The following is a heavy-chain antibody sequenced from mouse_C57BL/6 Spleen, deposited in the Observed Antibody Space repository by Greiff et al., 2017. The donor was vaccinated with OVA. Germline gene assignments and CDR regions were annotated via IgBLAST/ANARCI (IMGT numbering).Heavy chain of an antibody. CDR2: INPSTGGT. CDR1: GYSFTGYY. V-gene: IGHV1-42*01. Sequence: EVKLVESGPELVKPGASVKISCKASGYSFTGYYMNWVKQSPEKSLEWIGEINPSTGGTTYNQKFKAKATLTVDKSSSTAYMQLKSLTSEDSAVYYCARSPGLLPPWFAYWGQGTLVTVSA. J-gene: IGHJ3*01. D-gene: IGHD2-3*01. CDR3: ARSPGLLPPWFAY.